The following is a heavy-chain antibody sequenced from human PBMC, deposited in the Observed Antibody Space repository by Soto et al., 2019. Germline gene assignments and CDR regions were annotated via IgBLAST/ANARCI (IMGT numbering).Heavy chain of an antibody. J-gene: IGHJ5*02. Sequence: GGSLRLACAASGFTSSSYKMKSVRQAPGKGLEWVAYISGGGNVKNYADSVKGRFTISRDNAKNSMYLQMNSLRAEDTAVYHCARNMVRIPNWFDPWGQGTLVTSPQ. CDR2: ISGGGNVK. CDR1: GFTSSSYK. CDR3: ARNMVRIPNWFDP. V-gene: IGHV3-48*03. D-gene: IGHD3-10*01.